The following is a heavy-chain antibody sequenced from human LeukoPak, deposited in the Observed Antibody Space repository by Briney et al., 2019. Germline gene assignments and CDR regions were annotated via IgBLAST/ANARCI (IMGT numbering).Heavy chain of an antibody. CDR3: ARDLVGTISNVRYFQY. D-gene: IGHD1-1*01. CDR1: GFTFSSYG. CDR2: IWYDGSNK. V-gene: IGHV3-33*01. J-gene: IGHJ1*01. Sequence: GGSLRLSCAASGFTFSSYGMHWVRQAPGKGLEWVAVIWYDGSNKYYADSVKGRFTISRDNSKNTLYLQMNGLRPEDTAVYFCARDLVGTISNVRYFQYWGQGTLVTVSS.